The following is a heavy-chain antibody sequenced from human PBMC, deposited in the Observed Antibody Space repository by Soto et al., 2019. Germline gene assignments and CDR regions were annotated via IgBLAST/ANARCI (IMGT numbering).Heavy chain of an antibody. V-gene: IGHV4-4*02. Sequence: GKGLEWIGEIYHSGSTNYNPSLKSRVTISVDKSKNQFPLKLSSVTAADTAVYYCAKTRGITGTLYYFDYWGQGTLVTVSS. D-gene: IGHD1-20*01. CDR3: AKTRGITGTLYYFDY. J-gene: IGHJ4*02. CDR2: IYHSGST.